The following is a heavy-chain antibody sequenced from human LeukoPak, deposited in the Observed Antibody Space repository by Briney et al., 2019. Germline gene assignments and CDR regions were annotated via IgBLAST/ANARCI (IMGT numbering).Heavy chain of an antibody. J-gene: IGHJ4*02. CDR1: GYSISSGYY. CDR3: ASQEMATTPVFDY. Sequence: SETLSLTCAVSGYSISSGYYWGWIRQPPGKGLEWIGSIYHSGSTYYNPSLKSRVTISVDTSKNQFSLKLSSVIAADTAVYYCASQEMATTPVFDYWGQGTLVTVSS. CDR2: IYHSGST. D-gene: IGHD5-24*01. V-gene: IGHV4-38-2*01.